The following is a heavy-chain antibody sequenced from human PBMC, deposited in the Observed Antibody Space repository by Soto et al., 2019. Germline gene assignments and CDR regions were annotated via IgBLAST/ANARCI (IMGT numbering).Heavy chain of an antibody. CDR2: IHPSGGGT. CDR3: ARGGHIAVVTASFDY. D-gene: IGHD2-21*02. Sequence: QVQLVQSGAEVKKPGASVKVSCKPSGYTFNTYYLHWVRQAPGHALEWMGVIHPSGGGTTYAQKFLGRVTVTRDTSTSTVFMELSSLRSDDTAVYYCARGGHIAVVTASFDYWGQGTLGTVSS. V-gene: IGHV1-46*02. J-gene: IGHJ4*02. CDR1: GYTFNTYY.